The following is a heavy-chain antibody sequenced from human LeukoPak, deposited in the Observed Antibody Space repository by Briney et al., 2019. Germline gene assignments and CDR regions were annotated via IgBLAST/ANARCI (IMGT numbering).Heavy chain of an antibody. V-gene: IGHV3-7*03. CDR2: IKEDGSEK. CDR1: GFTFSNYA. J-gene: IGHJ5*02. CDR3: AKQGGTGSNWFDP. D-gene: IGHD1-1*01. Sequence: GGSLRLSCAASGFTFSNYAMNWVRQAPEKGLEWVANIKEDGSEKYYVDSVKGRFTISRDNSKNTLYLQMNSLRAEDTAVYYCAKQGGTGSNWFDPWGQGTLVTVSS.